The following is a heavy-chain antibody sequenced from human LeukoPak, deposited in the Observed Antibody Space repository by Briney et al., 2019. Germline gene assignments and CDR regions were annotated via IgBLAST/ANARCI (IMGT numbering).Heavy chain of an antibody. J-gene: IGHJ6*02. CDR3: ARRRNDILTGPYYYYYGMDV. V-gene: IGHV4-59*08. D-gene: IGHD3-9*01. Sequence: ASETLSLTCTVSGGSISSYYWSWIRQPPGKGLEWIGYIYYSGSTNYNPSLKSRVTISVDTSKNQFSLKLSSVTAADTAVYYCARRRNDILTGPYYYYYGMDVWGQETTVTVSS. CDR2: IYYSGST. CDR1: GGSISSYY.